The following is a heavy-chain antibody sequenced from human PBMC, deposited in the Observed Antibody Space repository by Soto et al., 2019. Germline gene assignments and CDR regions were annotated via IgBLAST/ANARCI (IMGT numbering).Heavy chain of an antibody. CDR3: AGGALYATQNKMRPNWLDP. CDR2: IYYSGST. D-gene: IGHD2-2*01. CDR1: GDSISSGGYY. V-gene: IGHV4-31*03. Sequence: SETLSLTCTVSGDSISSGGYYWSWIRQYPGKDLEWIGNIYYSGSTYYNPSLRSRVTILVDTSKSQFSLKLTSVTVADTAVYYCAGGALYATQNKMRPNWLDPWGQGTLVTVSS. J-gene: IGHJ5*02.